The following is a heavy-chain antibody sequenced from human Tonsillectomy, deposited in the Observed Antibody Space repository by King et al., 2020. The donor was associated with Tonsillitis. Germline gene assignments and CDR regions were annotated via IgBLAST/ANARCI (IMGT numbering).Heavy chain of an antibody. Sequence: VQLVESGAEVKKPGASVKVSCKPSGYTFTRNWMHWVRQAPGQGLEWIGIINPDNGATHDAQKVQGRVTITRDTSTSTVYMELSSLRSEDTAVYYCARDHSLEDSTWWFDPWGQGTLVTVPS. CDR3: ARDHSLEDSTWWFDP. D-gene: IGHD2/OR15-2a*01. J-gene: IGHJ5*02. CDR2: INPDNGAT. CDR1: GYTFTRNW. V-gene: IGHV1-46*04.